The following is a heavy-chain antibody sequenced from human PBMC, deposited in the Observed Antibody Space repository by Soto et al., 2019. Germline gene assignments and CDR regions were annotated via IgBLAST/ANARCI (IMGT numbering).Heavy chain of an antibody. Sequence: QVQLRESGPGLVKPSDTLSLICTVSGGSISTYYWSWIRQPPGKGLEWIASVYYNGFTNYNPSLMSRVTMSVDTFRNQFSLRLNYVTAADTAMYYCARVSYDLVYYFDFWGQGTLVTVTS. CDR1: GGSISTYY. V-gene: IGHV4-59*07. CDR2: VYYNGFT. CDR3: ARVSYDLVYYFDF. D-gene: IGHD3-16*01. J-gene: IGHJ4*02.